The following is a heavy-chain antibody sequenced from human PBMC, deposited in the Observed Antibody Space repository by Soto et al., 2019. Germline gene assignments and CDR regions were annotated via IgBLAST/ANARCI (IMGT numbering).Heavy chain of an antibody. D-gene: IGHD3-22*01. CDR3: ARVLAGYSHDSSGYYFWWFDP. CDR1: GYTFTSYG. J-gene: IGHJ5*02. Sequence: ASLKVSCKASGYTFTSYGISWVRQAPGQGLEWMGWISAYNGNTNYAQKLQGRVTMTTDTSTSTAYMELRSLRSDDTAVYYCARVLAGYSHDSSGYYFWWFDPWGQGTLVTVSS. CDR2: ISAYNGNT. V-gene: IGHV1-18*01.